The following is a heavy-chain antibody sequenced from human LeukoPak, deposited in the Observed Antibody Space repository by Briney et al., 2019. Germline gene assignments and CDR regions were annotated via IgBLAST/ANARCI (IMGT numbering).Heavy chain of an antibody. CDR2: IIPILGIA. Sequence: SVKVSCKASGGTFSSYAISWVRQAPGQGLEWMGRIIPILGIANYAQKFQGRVTITADKSTSTAYMELSSPRSEDTAVYYCASAHYDGWYDSDYWGQGTLVTVSS. D-gene: IGHD6-19*01. J-gene: IGHJ4*02. V-gene: IGHV1-69*04. CDR3: ASAHYDGWYDSDY. CDR1: GGTFSSYA.